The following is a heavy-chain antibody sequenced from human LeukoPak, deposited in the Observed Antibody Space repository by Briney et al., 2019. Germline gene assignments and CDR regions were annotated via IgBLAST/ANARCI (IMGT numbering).Heavy chain of an antibody. CDR3: ARDPDIVVVPAAITPHFDY. V-gene: IGHV1-18*01. D-gene: IGHD2-2*02. J-gene: IGHJ4*02. CDR2: ISAYNGNT. Sequence: ASVKVSCKASGYTSTSYGISWVRQAPGQGLEWMGWISAYNGNTNYAQKLQGRVTMTTDTSTSTAYMELRSLRSDDTAVYYCARDPDIVVVPAAITPHFDYWGQGTLVAVSS. CDR1: GYTSTSYG.